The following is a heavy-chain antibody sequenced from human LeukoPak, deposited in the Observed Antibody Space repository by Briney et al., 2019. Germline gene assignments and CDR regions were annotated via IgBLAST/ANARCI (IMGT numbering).Heavy chain of an antibody. Sequence: PGGSLRLSCAASGFTFSSYGMLWVRQAPGKGLEWVAVISYDGSNKYYADSVKGRFTISRDNSKNTLYLQMNSLRAEDTAVYYCAKSERRYCSSTSCFFPFDYWGQGTLVTVSS. CDR2: ISYDGSNK. D-gene: IGHD2-2*01. CDR1: GFTFSSYG. J-gene: IGHJ4*02. V-gene: IGHV3-30*18. CDR3: AKSERRYCSSTSCFFPFDY.